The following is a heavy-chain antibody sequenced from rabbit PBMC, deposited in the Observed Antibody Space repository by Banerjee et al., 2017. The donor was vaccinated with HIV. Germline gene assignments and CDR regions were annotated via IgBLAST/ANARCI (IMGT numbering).Heavy chain of an antibody. V-gene: IGHV1S40*01. CDR3: ARALYDYRGGWGGLYYFNL. Sequence: QSLEESGGDLVKPGASLTLTCTASGFSFSSSYYMCWVRQAPGKGLEWIACIYAGSSGSTYYASWAKGRFTISKTSSTTVTLQMTSLTAADTATYFCARALYDYRGGWGGLYYFNLWGPGTLVTVS. D-gene: IGHD4-1*01. CDR2: IYAGSSGST. CDR1: GFSFSSSYY. J-gene: IGHJ4*01.